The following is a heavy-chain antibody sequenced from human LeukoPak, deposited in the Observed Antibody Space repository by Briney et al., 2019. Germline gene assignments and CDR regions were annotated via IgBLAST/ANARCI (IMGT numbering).Heavy chain of an antibody. CDR2: IKQDGSEK. J-gene: IGHJ6*02. D-gene: IGHD6-13*01. Sequence: GSLRLSCAASGFTFSSYWMSWVRQAPGKGLEWVANIKQDGSEKYYVDSVKGRFTISRDNAKNSLYLQMNSLRAEDTAVYYCARISSSSWPYYYYYGMDVWGQGTTVTVSS. CDR3: ARISSSSWPYYYYYGMDV. CDR1: GFTFSSYW. V-gene: IGHV3-7*01.